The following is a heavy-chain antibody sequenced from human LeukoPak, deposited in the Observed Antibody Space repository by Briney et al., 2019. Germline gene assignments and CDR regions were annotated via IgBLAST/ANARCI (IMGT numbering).Heavy chain of an antibody. CDR1: GYTFTSYA. CDR3: ARTVAVTPINWFDP. CDR2: INTNTGNP. V-gene: IGHV7-4-1*02. D-gene: IGHD2-21*02. J-gene: IGHJ5*02. Sequence: ASVKVSCKASGYTFTSYAMNWVRQAPGQGLEWMGWINTNTGNPTYAQGFTGRFVFSLDTSVSTAYLQISSLKAEDTAVYYCARTVAVTPINWFDPWGQGTLVTVSS.